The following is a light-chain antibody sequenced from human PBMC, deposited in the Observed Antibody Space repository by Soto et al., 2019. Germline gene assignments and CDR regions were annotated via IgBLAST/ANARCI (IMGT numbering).Light chain of an antibody. CDR2: GAS. V-gene: IGKV3-20*01. CDR3: QQYAASPRT. Sequence: EVVLTQSPGTLSLSPRERATPSCRASQSVSNNYLAWYQHKTGQAPRLLIYGASNRAPGIPDRFSGSGSGPNFTLTISRLEPEDFAVYYCQQYAASPRTFGQGTLVEVK. J-gene: IGKJ1*01. CDR1: QSVSNNY.